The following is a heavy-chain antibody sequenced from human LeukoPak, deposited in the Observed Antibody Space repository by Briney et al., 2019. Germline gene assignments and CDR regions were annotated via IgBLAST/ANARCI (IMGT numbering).Heavy chain of an antibody. CDR1: GFTFDDYA. D-gene: IGHD6-6*01. J-gene: IGHJ4*02. CDR2: ISWNSGSI. V-gene: IGHV3-9*01. CDR3: AKDTSKTYSSSSGPNDY. Sequence: GGSLRLSCAASGFTFDDYAMHWVRQAPGKGLEWVSGISWNSGSIGHADSVKGRFTISRDNAKNSLYLQMNSLRAEDTALYYCAKDTSKTYSSSSGPNDYWGQGTLVTVSS.